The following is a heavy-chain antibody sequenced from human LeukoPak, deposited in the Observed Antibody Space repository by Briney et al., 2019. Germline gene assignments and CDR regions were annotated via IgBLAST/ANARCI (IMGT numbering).Heavy chain of an antibody. CDR1: GFTFATYA. CDR3: AKVWFGELLHFDF. Sequence: PGGSLRLSCAASGFTFATYAMSWVRQAPGKGLEWDSTISGSGHSTYYADSVEGRFTVSRDNSENTLYLRMNSLSADDTAVYYCAKVWFGELLHFDFWGEGTLVTVSS. D-gene: IGHD3-10*01. J-gene: IGHJ4*02. CDR2: ISGSGHST. V-gene: IGHV3-23*01.